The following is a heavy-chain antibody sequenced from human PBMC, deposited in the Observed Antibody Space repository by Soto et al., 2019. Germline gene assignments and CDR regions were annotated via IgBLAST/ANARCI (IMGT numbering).Heavy chain of an antibody. V-gene: IGHV4-4*02. CDR2: IYHSGST. Sequence: SETLSLTCAVSVGSISSSNWWSWVRQPPGKGLEWIGEIYHSGSTYYNPSLKSRVTISVDKSKNQFSLKLSSVTAADTAVYYCAKTRGITGTLYYFDYWGQGTLVTVSS. J-gene: IGHJ4*02. CDR1: VGSISSSNW. CDR3: AKTRGITGTLYYFDY. D-gene: IGHD1-20*01.